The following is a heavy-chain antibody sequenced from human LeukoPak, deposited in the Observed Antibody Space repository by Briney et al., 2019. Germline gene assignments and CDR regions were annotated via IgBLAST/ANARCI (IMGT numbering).Heavy chain of an antibody. V-gene: IGHV1-46*01. J-gene: IGHJ4*02. D-gene: IGHD3-10*01. CDR2: INPSGGST. CDR3: ARDGRLLWFGELLDGKYFDY. Sequence: ASVKVSCKASGYTFTSCYMHWVRQAPGQGLEWMGMINPSGGSTSYAQKFQGRVTMTRDTSTSTVYMELSSLRSEDTAVYYCARDGRLLWFGELLDGKYFDYWGQGTLVTVSS. CDR1: GYTFTSCY.